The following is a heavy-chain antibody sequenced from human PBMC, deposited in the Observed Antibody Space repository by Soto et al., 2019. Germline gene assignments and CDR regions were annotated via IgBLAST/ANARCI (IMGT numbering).Heavy chain of an antibody. D-gene: IGHD1-26*01. CDR1: GFTFSSYA. CDR2: ISGSGGST. CDR3: AKDRGSYRDYYYYGMDV. J-gene: IGHJ6*02. V-gene: IGHV3-23*01. Sequence: HPGGSLRLSCAASGFTFSSYAMSWVRQAPGKGLEWVSAISGSGGSTYYADSVKGRFTISRDNSKNTLYLQMNSLRAEDTAVYYCAKDRGSYRDYYYYGMDVWGQGTTVTVSS.